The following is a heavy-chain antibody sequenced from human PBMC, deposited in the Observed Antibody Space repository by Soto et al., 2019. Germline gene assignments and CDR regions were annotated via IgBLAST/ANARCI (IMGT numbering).Heavy chain of an antibody. V-gene: IGHV4-34*01. J-gene: IGHJ6*02. CDR3: AISTSSSLFYYYGMDV. Sequence: SETLSLTCAVYGGFFSGYFWRWLRQPPGKGLEWLAEANDRGSTNYNPSLKSRVTISVDTSKNQFSLKLSSVTAADTAVYYCAISTSSSLFYYYGMDVWGQGTTVTVSS. CDR2: ANDRGST. CDR1: GGFFSGYF. D-gene: IGHD6-6*01.